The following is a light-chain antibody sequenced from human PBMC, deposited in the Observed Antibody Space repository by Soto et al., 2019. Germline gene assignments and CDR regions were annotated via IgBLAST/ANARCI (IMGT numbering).Light chain of an antibody. CDR2: DVS. CDR3: CSYADNFFVV. V-gene: IGLV2-11*01. J-gene: IGLJ2*01. Sequence: QSALTQPRSVSGSPGQSVTISCTGTRSDVGGYNYVSWYQQHPGKAPKVIIYDVSKRPSGVPDRFSGSKSGNMASLTISGLQAEDEADYYCCSYADNFFVVFGGGTKLTVL. CDR1: RSDVGGYNY.